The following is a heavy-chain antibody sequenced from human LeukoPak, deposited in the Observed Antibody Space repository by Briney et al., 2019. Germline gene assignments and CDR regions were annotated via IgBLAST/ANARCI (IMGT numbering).Heavy chain of an antibody. D-gene: IGHD5-24*01. CDR1: GFTFSSYA. V-gene: IGHV3-30-3*01. Sequence: GGSLRLSCAASGFTFSSYAMHWVRQAPGKGLEWVAVISYDGSNKYYADSVKGRFTISRDNSKNTLYLQMNSLRAEDTAVYYCARDRSRDGYNLLDYWGQGTLVTVSS. CDR2: ISYDGSNK. J-gene: IGHJ4*02. CDR3: ARDRSRDGYNLLDY.